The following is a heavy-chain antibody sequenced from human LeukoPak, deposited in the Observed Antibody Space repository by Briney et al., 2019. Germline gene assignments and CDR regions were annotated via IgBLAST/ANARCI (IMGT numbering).Heavy chain of an antibody. J-gene: IGHJ2*01. CDR1: GGSISSYY. CDR3: ARQDFDWLLPDYWYFDL. Sequence: PSETLSLTCTVPGGSISSYYWSWIRQPAGKGLEWIGRIYTSGSTNYNPSLKSRVTMSVDTSKNQFSLKLSSVTAADTAVYYCARQDFDWLLPDYWYFDLWGRGTLVTVSS. CDR2: IYTSGST. D-gene: IGHD3-9*01. V-gene: IGHV4-4*07.